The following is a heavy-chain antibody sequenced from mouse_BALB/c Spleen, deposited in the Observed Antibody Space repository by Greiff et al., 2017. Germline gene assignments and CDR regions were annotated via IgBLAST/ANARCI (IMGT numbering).Heavy chain of an antibody. V-gene: IGHV5-6-5*01. J-gene: IGHJ3*01. Sequence: EVQLVESGGGLVQPGGSLKLSCAASGFTFSSYAMSWVRQTPEKRLEWVASISSGGSTYYPDSVKGRFTISRDNARNILYLQMSSLRSEDTAMYYCAREDQAAWFAYWGQGTLVTVSA. CDR2: ISSGGST. CDR1: GFTFSSYA. CDR3: AREDQAAWFAY.